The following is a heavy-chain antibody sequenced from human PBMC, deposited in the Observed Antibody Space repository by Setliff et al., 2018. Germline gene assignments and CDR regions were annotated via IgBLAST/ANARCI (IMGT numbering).Heavy chain of an antibody. D-gene: IGHD2-8*01. V-gene: IGHV1-18*01. CDR2: INNYSFKT. J-gene: IGHJ5*01. CDR1: GDTFSTYA. Sequence: ASVKVSCKASGDTFSTYALSWVRQAPGQGLEWMGWINNYSFKTTYPQKFLDRVTMTTDTSTTTAFMELRGLRPDDSAVYYCARLVRFCTQTACQKVAGDESWGQGTLVTVSS. CDR3: ARLVRFCTQTACQKVAGDES.